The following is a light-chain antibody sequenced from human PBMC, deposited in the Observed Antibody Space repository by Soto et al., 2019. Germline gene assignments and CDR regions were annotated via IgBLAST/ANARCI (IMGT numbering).Light chain of an antibody. Sequence: EIVMTQSPATLSVSPGERATLSCRASQSVSSSLACYQHKPGQAPRLLIYGASIRATGIPARFSGSGSGTEFTLTISSLQSEDFAAYYCQQYNNRYTFGQGTKLEIK. CDR2: GAS. J-gene: IGKJ2*01. CDR3: QQYNNRYT. V-gene: IGKV3D-15*01. CDR1: QSVSSS.